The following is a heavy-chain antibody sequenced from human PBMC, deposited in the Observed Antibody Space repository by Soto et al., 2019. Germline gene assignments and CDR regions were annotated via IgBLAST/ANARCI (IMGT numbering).Heavy chain of an antibody. V-gene: IGHV4-39*01. J-gene: IGHJ4*01. Sequence: QMQLQESGPGLVKPSETLSLTCAVSGGPICSRTYSWGWIRQPPGKSLEWIGTIYYHGNTYSNPSLKSRVTISVDTSHKQLSLRLRSVTAADTAIYYCARHDGFSSGWVFDHWGHGTLFTVSS. CDR3: ARHDGFSSGWVFDH. CDR2: IYYHGNT. CDR1: GGPICSRTYS. D-gene: IGHD6-19*01.